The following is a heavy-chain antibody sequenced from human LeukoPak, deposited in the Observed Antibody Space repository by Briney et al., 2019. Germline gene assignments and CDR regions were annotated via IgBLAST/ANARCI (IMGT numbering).Heavy chain of an antibody. CDR1: GFTFSSFS. J-gene: IGHJ4*02. CDR2: ISSSSSST. V-gene: IGHV3-48*04. CDR3: ARVIGSYGDSAY. D-gene: IGHD4-17*01. Sequence: GGSLRLSCAASGFTFSSFSMNWVRQAPGKGLEWISYISSSSSSTYYADSVKGRFTISRDNAKNSLYLQMNSPRAEDTAVYYCARVIGSYGDSAYWGQGTLVTVSS.